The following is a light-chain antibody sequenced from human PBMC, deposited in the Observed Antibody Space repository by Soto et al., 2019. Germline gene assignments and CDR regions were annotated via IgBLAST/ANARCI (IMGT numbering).Light chain of an antibody. J-gene: IGKJ4*01. CDR1: QSISSSY. CDR3: QQFSSSPLT. CDR2: RTF. Sequence: EIVLPQSPGTLSLSPGERATLSCRASQSISSSYLAWYQQKPGQPPRLLLYRTFSRATGIPDRFSGSGSGTDFTLTISRLEPEDFAVYFCQQFSSSPLTFGGGTKVDI. V-gene: IGKV3-20*01.